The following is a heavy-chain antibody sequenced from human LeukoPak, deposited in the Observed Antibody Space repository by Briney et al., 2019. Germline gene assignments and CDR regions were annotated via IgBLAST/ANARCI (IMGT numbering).Heavy chain of an antibody. Sequence: PGGSLRLSCAASGFTFSSYWMHWVRQAPGKGLVWVSRINSDGSSIDYADSVKGRFTTSRDNAEDTLYLQMNSLRAEDTAVYYCARDYSNSGSWGQGTLVTVSS. D-gene: IGHD3-10*01. CDR1: GFTFSSYW. J-gene: IGHJ4*02. V-gene: IGHV3-74*01. CDR2: INSDGSSI. CDR3: ARDYSNSGS.